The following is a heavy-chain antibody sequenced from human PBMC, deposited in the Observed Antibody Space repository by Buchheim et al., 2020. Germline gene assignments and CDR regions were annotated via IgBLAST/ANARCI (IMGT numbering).Heavy chain of an antibody. Sequence: QLQLQESGPGLVKPSETLSLTCTVSGGSISSTSYYWGWIRQPPDKGLEWIGSIYYSGNTYYNPSLKTRATITVDTSKNQFSLKLSSVTAADTAMYYCARVGWYTYGDTRTPFDYWGQGTL. CDR3: ARVGWYTYGDTRTPFDY. V-gene: IGHV4-39*01. J-gene: IGHJ4*02. CDR2: IYYSGNT. CDR1: GGSISSTSYY. D-gene: IGHD5-18*01.